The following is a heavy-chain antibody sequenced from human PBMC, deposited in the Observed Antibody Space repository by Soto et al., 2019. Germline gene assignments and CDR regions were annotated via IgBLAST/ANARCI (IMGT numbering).Heavy chain of an antibody. CDR3: AREEVVVVAATHDAFDI. Sequence: GGSLRLSCAASGFTFSSYGMHWVRQAPGKGLEWVAVIWYDGSNKYYADSVKGRFTIFRDNSKNTLYLQMNSLRAEDTAVYYCAREEVVVVAATHDAFDIWGQGTMVTVSS. J-gene: IGHJ3*02. CDR1: GFTFSSYG. CDR2: IWYDGSNK. D-gene: IGHD2-15*01. V-gene: IGHV3-33*01.